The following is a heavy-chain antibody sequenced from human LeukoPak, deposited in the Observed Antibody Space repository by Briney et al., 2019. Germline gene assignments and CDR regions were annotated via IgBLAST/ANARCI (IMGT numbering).Heavy chain of an antibody. J-gene: IGHJ6*03. V-gene: IGHV3-11*04. CDR1: GFTFSDYY. D-gene: IGHD1-26*01. CDR3: ARGGALVGALRLRRYMDV. Sequence: AGGSLRLSCAASGFTFSDYYMSWIRQAPGKGLEWVSYISSSGSTIYYADSVKGRFTISRDNAKNSLYLQMNSLRAEDTAVYYCARGGALVGALRLRRYMDVWGKGTTVTVSS. CDR2: ISSSGSTI.